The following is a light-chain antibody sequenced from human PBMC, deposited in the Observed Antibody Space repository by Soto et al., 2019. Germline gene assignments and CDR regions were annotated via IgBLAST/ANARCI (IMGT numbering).Light chain of an antibody. CDR2: AND. CDR1: SSNIGNNF. CDR3: ATWDTTLSVYV. J-gene: IGLJ1*01. V-gene: IGLV1-51*01. Sequence: QSVLTQPPSVSAAPGQTVSISCSGRSSNIGNNFVSWYQHLPVTAPKLLILANDKRPSGIPDRFSGSKSDTSATLGIIALQTGDEADYYCATWDTTLSVYVFGTGTKLTVL.